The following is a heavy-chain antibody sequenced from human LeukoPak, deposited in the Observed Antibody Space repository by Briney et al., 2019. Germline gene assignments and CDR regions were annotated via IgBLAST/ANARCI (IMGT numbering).Heavy chain of an antibody. CDR2: IDYSGTA. V-gene: IGHV4-39*01. CDR1: GGSISSSSYY. CDR3: ARVSIAVAGQTNWFDP. D-gene: IGHD6-19*01. Sequence: SETLSLTCTISGGSISSSSYYWGWIRQPPGKGLEWIGSIDYSGTAYYNPSLKSRVTISADTSKNQFSLKLSSVTAADTAVYYCARVSIAVAGQTNWFDPWGQGTLVTVSS. J-gene: IGHJ5*02.